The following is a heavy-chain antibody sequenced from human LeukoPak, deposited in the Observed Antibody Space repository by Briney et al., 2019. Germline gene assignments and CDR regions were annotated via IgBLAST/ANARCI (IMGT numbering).Heavy chain of an antibody. CDR1: GGTFSSYA. J-gene: IGHJ6*03. CDR2: IIPIFGTA. V-gene: IGHV1-69*13. CDR3: ARADIVVVPAAIREDYYYYYMDV. Sequence: SVKVSCKASGGTFSSYAISWVRQAPGQGLEWMGGIIPIFGTANYAQKFQGRVTITADESTSTAYMELSSLRSEDTAVYYCARADIVVVPAAIREDYYYYYMDVWGKGTTVTVSS. D-gene: IGHD2-2*02.